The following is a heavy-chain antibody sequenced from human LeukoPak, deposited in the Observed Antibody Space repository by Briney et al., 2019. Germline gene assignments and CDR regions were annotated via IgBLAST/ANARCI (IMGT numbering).Heavy chain of an antibody. D-gene: IGHD3-3*01. Sequence: SETLSLTCTVSGGSISSYYWSWIRQPPGKGLEWIGYIYYSGSTNYNPSLKSRVTISVDTSKNQFSLKLSSVTAADTAVYYCARGSVPYYDFWSGTPPSAFGIWGQGTMVTVSS. V-gene: IGHV4-59*01. CDR1: GGSISSYY. J-gene: IGHJ3*02. CDR2: IYYSGST. CDR3: ARGSVPYYDFWSGTPPSAFGI.